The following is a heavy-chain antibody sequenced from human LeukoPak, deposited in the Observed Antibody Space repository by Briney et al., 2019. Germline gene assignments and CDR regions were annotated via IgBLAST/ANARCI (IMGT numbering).Heavy chain of an antibody. Sequence: ASVKVSCKASGYTFTSYGISWVRQAPGQGLEWMGWISAYNGNTNYAQKLQGRVTMTRDTSISTAYMELSRLRSDDTAVYYCARVPHDYGDYGLDYWGQGTLVTVSS. V-gene: IGHV1-18*01. D-gene: IGHD4-17*01. CDR3: ARVPHDYGDYGLDY. J-gene: IGHJ4*02. CDR2: ISAYNGNT. CDR1: GYTFTSYG.